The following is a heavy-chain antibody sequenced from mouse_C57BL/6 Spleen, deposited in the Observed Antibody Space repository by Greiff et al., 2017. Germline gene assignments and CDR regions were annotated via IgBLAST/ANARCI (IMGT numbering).Heavy chain of an antibody. V-gene: IGHV7-3*01. D-gene: IGHD1-1*01. CDR2: IRNKANGYTT. CDR3: ARYHYGSSSALGY. Sequence: DVMLVESGGGLVQPGGSLSLSCAASGFTFTDYYMRWVRQPPGKALEWLGFIRNKANGYTTESSASVKGRVTTSRDNSKSILYLQMNALRDEDSANYCSARYHYGSSSALGYWGQGTTVTVSS. J-gene: IGHJ2*01. CDR1: GFTFTDYY.